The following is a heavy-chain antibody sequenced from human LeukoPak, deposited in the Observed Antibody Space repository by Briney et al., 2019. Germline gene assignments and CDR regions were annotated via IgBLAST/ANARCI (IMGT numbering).Heavy chain of an antibody. Sequence: GGSLRLSCAASGFTFSTYWMTWVRQAPGKGLEWVANIKEDGSEKYYVGSVKGRFTISRDNAKNSLYLQMNSLRAEDTAVYYCARALCIWGGDCHYFDYWGQGTLVTVSS. CDR3: ARALCIWGGDCHYFDY. V-gene: IGHV3-7*01. CDR2: IKEDGSEK. J-gene: IGHJ4*02. D-gene: IGHD2-21*01. CDR1: GFTFSTYW.